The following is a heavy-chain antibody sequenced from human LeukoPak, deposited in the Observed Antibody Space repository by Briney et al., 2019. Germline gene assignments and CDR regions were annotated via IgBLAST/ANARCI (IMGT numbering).Heavy chain of an antibody. D-gene: IGHD2-2*01. CDR2: ISWNSGSI. CDR1: GFTFDDYA. J-gene: IGHJ6*02. Sequence: PGGSLRLSCAASGFTFDDYAMHWVRQAPGKGLEWVSGISWNSGSIGYADSVKGRFTISRDNAKNSLYLQMNSLRAEDTALYYCAKARVPAAPDYYYGMDVWGQGTTVTVSS. V-gene: IGHV3-9*01. CDR3: AKARVPAAPDYYYGMDV.